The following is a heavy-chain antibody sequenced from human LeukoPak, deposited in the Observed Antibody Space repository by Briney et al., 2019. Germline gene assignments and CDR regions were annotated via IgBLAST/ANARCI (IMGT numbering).Heavy chain of an antibody. J-gene: IGHJ5*02. CDR1: GFTFSSYG. Sequence: GGSLRLSXAASGFTFSSYGMHWVRQAPGKGMEWVAVIWYDGSNKYYADSVKGRFTISRDNSKNTLYLQMNSLRAEDTAVYYCAKQEDYYDSSGLSSWGQGTLVTVSS. CDR3: AKQEDYYDSSGLSS. CDR2: IWYDGSNK. V-gene: IGHV3-33*06. D-gene: IGHD3-22*01.